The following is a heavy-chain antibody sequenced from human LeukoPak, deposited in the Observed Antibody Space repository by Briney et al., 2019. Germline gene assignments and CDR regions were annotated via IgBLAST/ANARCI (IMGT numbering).Heavy chain of an antibody. Sequence: PSETLSLTCAVSGGSISSGGYSWSWIRQPPGKGLEWIGYIYYSGSINYNPSLKSRVTISVDTSKNQFSLKLSSVTAADTAVYYCASLISSFPTYYYGMDVWGQGTTVTVSS. J-gene: IGHJ6*02. D-gene: IGHD6-6*01. CDR2: IYYSGSI. V-gene: IGHV4-61*08. CDR1: GGSISSGGYS. CDR3: ASLISSFPTYYYGMDV.